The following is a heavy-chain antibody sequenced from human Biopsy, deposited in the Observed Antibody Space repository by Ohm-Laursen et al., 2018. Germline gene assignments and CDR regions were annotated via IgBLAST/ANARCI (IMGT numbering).Heavy chain of an antibody. J-gene: IGHJ1*01. D-gene: IGHD2-15*01. CDR3: AKGQDLRGGAEYFQH. Sequence: SSVKVSCKASGSTFTGQYFHWVRPVPGQGLEWMGWINPHSGTTKFAQDFQGRVTMTRDTSITTAYMELRRLRSDDTAVYYCAKGQDLRGGAEYFQHWGQGALVTVSS. CDR1: GSTFTGQY. V-gene: IGHV1-2*02. CDR2: INPHSGTT.